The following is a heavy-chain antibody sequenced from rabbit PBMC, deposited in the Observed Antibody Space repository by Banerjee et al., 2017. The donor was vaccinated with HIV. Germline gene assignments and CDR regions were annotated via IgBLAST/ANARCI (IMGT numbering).Heavy chain of an antibody. CDR1: GFSFSSSYW. Sequence: QEQLVESGGDLVKPEGSLTLTCTASGFSFSSSYWMSWVRQAPGKGLEWIACIDDGSSGITYYASWAKGRFTISKTSSTTMTLQMTSLTAADTATYFCARINGYTPGFNLWGQGTLVTVS. CDR2: IDDGSSGIT. CDR3: ARINGYTPGFNL. J-gene: IGHJ4*01. D-gene: IGHD3-1*01. V-gene: IGHV1S45*01.